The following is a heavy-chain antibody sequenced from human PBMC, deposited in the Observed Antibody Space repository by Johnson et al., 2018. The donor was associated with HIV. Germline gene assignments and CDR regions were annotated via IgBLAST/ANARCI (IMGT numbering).Heavy chain of an antibody. D-gene: IGHD5-18*01. Sequence: QVQLVESGGGVVQPGTSLRLSCEASGLTLSAYGLHWVRQAPGKGLEWVAVIWYDGSNKYYADSVKGRFTISRDNSKNTLYLQMNSLRAEDTAVYYCAKIGDTAMVTGAFDIWGQGTMVTVSS. CDR2: IWYDGSNK. CDR1: GLTLSAYG. J-gene: IGHJ3*02. V-gene: IGHV3-33*06. CDR3: AKIGDTAMVTGAFDI.